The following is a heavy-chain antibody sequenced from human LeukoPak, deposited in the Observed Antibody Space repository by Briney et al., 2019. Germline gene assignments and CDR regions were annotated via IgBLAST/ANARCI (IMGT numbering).Heavy chain of an antibody. CDR2: IIPIVGTV. CDR1: GGTFRNYA. V-gene: IGHV1-69*01. J-gene: IGHJ4*02. Sequence: SVNVSCKASGGTFRNYAISWVRQAPGQGPEWMGGIIPIVGTVNYAQKFQGRVTITAEESTSTAYMELSSLRSEDTAVYYCARGAARGMFDYWGQGTLVTVSS. CDR3: ARGAARGMFDY. D-gene: IGHD2-15*01.